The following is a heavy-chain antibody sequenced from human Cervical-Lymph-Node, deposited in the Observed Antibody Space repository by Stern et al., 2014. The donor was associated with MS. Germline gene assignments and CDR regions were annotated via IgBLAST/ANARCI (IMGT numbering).Heavy chain of an antibody. Sequence: VQLQESGGGLVQPGGSLRLSCTASGFIFRRYDMHWVRQVKGKGLEWVSRIGTAGDTDYPGSVKGRFTVSRDTVKNSLYLQMNSLRPGDTGVYYCTREGDHGDYSFDYWGQGTLVTVAS. CDR3: TREGDHGDYSFDY. CDR2: IGTAGDT. CDR1: GFIFRRYD. V-gene: IGHV3-13*01. J-gene: IGHJ4*01. D-gene: IGHD4-17*01.